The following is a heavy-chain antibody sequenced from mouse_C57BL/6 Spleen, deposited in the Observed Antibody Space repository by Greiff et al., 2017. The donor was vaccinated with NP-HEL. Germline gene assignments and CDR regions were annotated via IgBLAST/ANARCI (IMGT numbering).Heavy chain of an antibody. V-gene: IGHV1-15*01. CDR2: IDPETGGT. CDR1: GYTFTDYE. Sequence: VQLQQSGAELVRPGASVTLSCKASGYTFTDYEMHWVKQTPVHGLEWIGAIDPETGGTAYNQKFKGKAILTADKSSSTAYMELRSLTSEDSAVYYCTRRRGLYSNYVGYFDYWGQGTTLTVSS. J-gene: IGHJ2*01. D-gene: IGHD2-5*01. CDR3: TRRRGLYSNYVGYFDY.